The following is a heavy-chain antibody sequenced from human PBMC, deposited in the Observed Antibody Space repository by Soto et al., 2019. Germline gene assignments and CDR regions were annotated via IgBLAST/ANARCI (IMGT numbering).Heavy chain of an antibody. J-gene: IGHJ5*02. V-gene: IGHV1-2*02. CDR2: INPNSGGT. Sequence: ASVKVSCKASGYTFTGYYMHWVRQAPGQGLEWMGWINPNSGGTNYAQKFQGRVTMTRDTSVSTAYMELSRLRSDDTAVYCCARVRYCSSTSCYRRNWFDPWGQGTLVTVSS. CDR3: ARVRYCSSTSCYRRNWFDP. CDR1: GYTFTGYY. D-gene: IGHD2-2*01.